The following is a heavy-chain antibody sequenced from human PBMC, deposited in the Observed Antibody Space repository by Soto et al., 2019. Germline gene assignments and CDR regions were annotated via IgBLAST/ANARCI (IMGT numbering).Heavy chain of an antibody. CDR1: GYPFRNYG. D-gene: IGHD3-3*01. Sequence: ASVKVSSKASGYPFRNYGITWVRQAPGQGLEWMAWISPYNGNTNYAQDLQGRVTMTTDTSTSTAYMELRSLTSEDTAMYYCARDLVSGSDFWFAYYGGYFDYR. CDR2: ISPYNGNT. CDR3: ARDLVSGSDFWFAYYGGYFDY. V-gene: IGHV1-18*01. J-gene: IGHJ4*01.